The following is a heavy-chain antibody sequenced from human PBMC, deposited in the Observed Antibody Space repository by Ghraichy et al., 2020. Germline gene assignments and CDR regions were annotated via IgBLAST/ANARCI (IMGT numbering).Heavy chain of an antibody. CDR1: GFTFSSYA. D-gene: IGHD3-22*01. CDR3: AKAVKDSSGYYEFHFDY. J-gene: IGHJ4*02. V-gene: IGHV3-23*01. Sequence: GGSLRLSCAASGFTFSSYAMSWVRQAPGKGLEWVSGFGGSGGSTYYADSVKGRFTISRDNSKNTPYLQMNSLRAEDTAVYYCAKAVKDSSGYYEFHFDYWGQGTLVTVSS. CDR2: FGGSGGST.